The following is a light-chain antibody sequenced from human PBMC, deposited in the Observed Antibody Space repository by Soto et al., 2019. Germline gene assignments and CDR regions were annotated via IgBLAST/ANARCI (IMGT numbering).Light chain of an antibody. J-gene: IGKJ4*01. Sequence: IVLTQSPGTLSLSPGERATLSCTASHYVYSNVVWYQQKPGQAPRLLIYSASTRAAGIPARFSASGSGTEFTLTITSPQSEDFAVYYCQQYHHLTRTFGGGTKL. V-gene: IGKV3-15*01. CDR2: SAS. CDR3: QQYHHLTRT. CDR1: HYVYSN.